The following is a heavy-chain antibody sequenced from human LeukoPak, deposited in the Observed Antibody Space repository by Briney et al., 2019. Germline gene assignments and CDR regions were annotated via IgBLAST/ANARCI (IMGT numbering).Heavy chain of an antibody. D-gene: IGHD2-2*02. CDR3: AKGDRPIPSACAFDI. CDR2: IRYDGSNK. Sequence: PGGSLRLSCAASGFTFSSYGMHWVRQAPGKGLEWVAFIRYDGSNKYYADSVKGRFTISRDNSKNTLYLQMNSLRAEDTAVYYCAKGDRPIPSACAFDIWGQGTMVTVSS. CDR1: GFTFSSYG. J-gene: IGHJ3*02. V-gene: IGHV3-30*02.